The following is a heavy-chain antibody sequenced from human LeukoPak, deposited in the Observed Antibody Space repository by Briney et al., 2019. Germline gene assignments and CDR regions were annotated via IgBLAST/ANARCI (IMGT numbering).Heavy chain of an antibody. Sequence: PGGSLRLSCAASGFTFSSYGMHWVRQAPGKGLEWVAVIWYDGSNKYYADSVKGRFTISRDNSKNTLYLQMNSLRAEDTAVYYCAKSELLPGYFDYWGQGTLVTVSS. D-gene: IGHD1-7*01. CDR1: GFTFSSYG. CDR2: IWYDGSNK. J-gene: IGHJ4*02. CDR3: AKSELLPGYFDY. V-gene: IGHV3-33*06.